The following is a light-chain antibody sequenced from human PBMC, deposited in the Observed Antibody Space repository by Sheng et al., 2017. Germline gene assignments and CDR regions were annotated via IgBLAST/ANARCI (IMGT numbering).Light chain of an antibody. CDR2: AAS. CDR3: QQAQSFPYT. V-gene: IGKV1-12*01. Sequence: SQMTQFPSTLSASVGDRVTITCRASQGISTWLVWYQQKPGRAPELLLNAASSLQGGVPSRFSGSGSGTEFTLTISSLQPEDFATYYCQQAQSFPYTFGQGTKVEIK. J-gene: IGKJ2*01. CDR1: QGISTW.